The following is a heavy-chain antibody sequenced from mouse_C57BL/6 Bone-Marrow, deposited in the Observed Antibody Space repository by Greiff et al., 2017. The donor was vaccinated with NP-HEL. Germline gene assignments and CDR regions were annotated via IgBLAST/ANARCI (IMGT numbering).Heavy chain of an antibody. V-gene: IGHV1-26*01. CDR1: GYTFTDYY. D-gene: IGHD1-1*01. CDR3: ARGILRPAWGY. Sequence: EVQLQQSGPELVKPGASVKISCKASGYTFTDYYMNWVKQSHGKSLEWIGDINPNNGGTSYNQKFKGKATLTVDKSSSTAYMELRSLTSEDSAVYYCARGILRPAWGYWGQGTTLTVSS. CDR2: INPNNGGT. J-gene: IGHJ2*01.